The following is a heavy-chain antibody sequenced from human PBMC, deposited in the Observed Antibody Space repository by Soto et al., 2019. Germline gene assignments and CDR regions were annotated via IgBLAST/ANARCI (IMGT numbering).Heavy chain of an antibody. CDR2: ISYDGSNK. V-gene: IGHV3-30*18. CDR1: GFTFSSYG. Sequence: PGGSLRLSCAASGFTFSSYGMHWVRQAPGKGLEWVAVISYDGSNKYYADSVKGRFTISRDNSKNTLYLQMNSLRAEDTAVYYCAKDQGSSWAWGQGTLVTVSS. J-gene: IGHJ5*02. D-gene: IGHD6-13*01. CDR3: AKDQGSSWA.